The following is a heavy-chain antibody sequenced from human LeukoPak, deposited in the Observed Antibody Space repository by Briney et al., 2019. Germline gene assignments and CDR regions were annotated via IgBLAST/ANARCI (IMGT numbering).Heavy chain of an antibody. J-gene: IGHJ4*02. CDR2: INQDGSEK. D-gene: IGHD2-2*01. Sequence: GGSLRLSCAASGFTFTSYWMSWVRQAPGKGLEWVANINQDGSEKYYVDSVKGRFTISRDNAKNSVYLQMNSLRAEDTAVYYCARGVLNPQLYGYWGQGTLVTVSS. CDR1: GFTFTSYW. V-gene: IGHV3-7*01. CDR3: ARGVLNPQLYGY.